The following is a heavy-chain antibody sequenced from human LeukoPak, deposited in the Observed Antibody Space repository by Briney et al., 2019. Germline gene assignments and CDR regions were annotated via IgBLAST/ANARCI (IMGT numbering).Heavy chain of an antibody. CDR2: INHSGST. CDR1: GGSFSGYY. J-gene: IGHJ6*02. V-gene: IGHV4-34*01. D-gene: IGHD3-10*01. Sequence: SETLSLTCAVYGGSFSGYYWSWIRQPPGKGLEWIGEINHSGSTNYNPSLKSRVTISVEKSKNQFSLKLSSVTAADTAVYYCASLRITMVRGVMRYYYYGMGVWGQGTTVTVSS. CDR3: ASLRITMVRGVMRYYYYGMGV.